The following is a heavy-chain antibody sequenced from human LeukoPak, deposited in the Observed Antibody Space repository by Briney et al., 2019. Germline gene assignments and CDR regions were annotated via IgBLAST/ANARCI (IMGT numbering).Heavy chain of an antibody. D-gene: IGHD3-10*01. Sequence: SETLSLTCTVPGGSISSYYWSWIRQPPGKGLEWIGYIYYSDSANYNPSLKSRVTISVDTSKNQFSLKLSSVTAADTAVYYCAKGAYGSGSYYLDYWGQGTLVTVSS. CDR2: IYYSDSA. J-gene: IGHJ4*02. CDR1: GGSISSYY. V-gene: IGHV4-59*01. CDR3: AKGAYGSGSYYLDY.